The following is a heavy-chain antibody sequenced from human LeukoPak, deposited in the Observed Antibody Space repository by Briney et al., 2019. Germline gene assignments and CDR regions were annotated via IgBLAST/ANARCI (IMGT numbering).Heavy chain of an antibody. CDR3: ARQVTTSWFDP. CDR1: GYLFTNYL. D-gene: IGHD2-21*02. CDR2: IYPGDSDT. J-gene: IGHJ5*02. V-gene: IGHV5-51*01. Sequence: GESLKISCQGSGYLFTNYLIGWVRPIPGKGLEWMGIIYPGDSDTRYSPSFQGQVTISADKSINTAYLQWSSLKASDTAMYYCARQVTTSWFDPWGQGTLVTVSS.